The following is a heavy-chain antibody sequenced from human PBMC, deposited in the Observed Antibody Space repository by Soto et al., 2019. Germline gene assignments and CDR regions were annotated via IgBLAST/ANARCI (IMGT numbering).Heavy chain of an antibody. J-gene: IGHJ6*02. Sequence: ASVKVSCKASGYTFTSYAMHWVRQAPGQRLEWMGWINAGNGNTKYSQKFQGRVTITRDTSASTAYMELSSLRSEDTAVYYCARDLMGGSGSYLGYYYYGMDVWGQGTTVTVSS. CDR3: ARDLMGGSGSYLGYYYYGMDV. CDR2: INAGNGNT. D-gene: IGHD3-10*01. CDR1: GYTFTSYA. V-gene: IGHV1-3*01.